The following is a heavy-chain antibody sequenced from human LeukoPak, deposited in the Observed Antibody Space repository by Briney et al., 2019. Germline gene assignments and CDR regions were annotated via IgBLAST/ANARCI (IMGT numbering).Heavy chain of an antibody. Sequence: PSETLSLTCAVYGGSFSGYYWSWIRQPPGKGLEWIGEINHSGSTSYKSSLKSRVTISIDTSKNQFSLKLSSVTAADTAVYYCARGSFWSGYYTGLAWFDPWGQGTLVTVSS. CDR2: INHSGST. CDR3: ARGSFWSGYYTGLAWFDP. V-gene: IGHV4-34*01. J-gene: IGHJ5*02. D-gene: IGHD3-3*01. CDR1: GGSFSGYY.